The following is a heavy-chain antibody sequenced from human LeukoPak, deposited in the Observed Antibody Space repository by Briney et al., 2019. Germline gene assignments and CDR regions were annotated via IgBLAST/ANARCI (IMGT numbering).Heavy chain of an antibody. CDR2: IYPGDSDT. J-gene: IGHJ3*02. CDR1: GYSFTSYW. CDR3: ATYDSSGYYSNDAFDI. V-gene: IGHV5-51*01. D-gene: IGHD3-22*01. Sequence: GEPLKISCKGSGYSFTSYWIGWVRQMPGKGLGWMGIIYPGDSDTRYSPSFQGQVTISADKSISTAYLQWSSLKASDTAMYYCATYDSSGYYSNDAFDIWGQGTMVTVSS.